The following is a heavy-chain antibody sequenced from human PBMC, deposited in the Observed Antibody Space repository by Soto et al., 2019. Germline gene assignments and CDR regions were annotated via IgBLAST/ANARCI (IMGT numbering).Heavy chain of an antibody. CDR3: ALVLGTSSQPHYYYGMDV. V-gene: IGHV3-23*01. Sequence: PGGSLRLSCAASGLTXTSYAMSWVRQAPGKGLEGVSTISNGGTTTYYADSVKGRFIISRDNSKNTLALQVDSLRVDDTAVYYSALVLGTSSQPHYYYGMDVWGQGTTVTVSS. J-gene: IGHJ6*02. CDR1: GLTXTSYA. D-gene: IGHD6-6*01. CDR2: ISNGGTTT.